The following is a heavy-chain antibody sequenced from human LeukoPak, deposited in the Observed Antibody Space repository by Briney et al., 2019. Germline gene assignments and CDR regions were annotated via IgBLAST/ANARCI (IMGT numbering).Heavy chain of an antibody. CDR2: IYHSGST. V-gene: IGHV4-30-2*01. Sequence: SETLSLTCTVSGGSISSGGYYWSWIRQPPGKGLEWIGYIYHSGSTYYNPSLKSRVTISVDRSKNQFSLKLSSVTAADTAVYYCARVRTSITIFGVVNPRDWGQGTLVTVSS. CDR1: GGSISSGGYY. CDR3: ARVRTSITIFGVVNPRD. J-gene: IGHJ4*02. D-gene: IGHD3-3*01.